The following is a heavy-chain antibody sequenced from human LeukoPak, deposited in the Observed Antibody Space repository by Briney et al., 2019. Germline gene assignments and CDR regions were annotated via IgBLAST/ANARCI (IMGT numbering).Heavy chain of an antibody. Sequence: GGSLRLSCAASGLTFSIYSMNWVRQAPGKGLEWVSSISSSSSHIYYADSVKGRFTISRDNATNSLYLQMNSLRAEDTAVYYCARGPGAAFDYWGQGTLVTVSS. CDR2: ISSSSSHI. CDR1: GLTFSIYS. D-gene: IGHD6-25*01. CDR3: ARGPGAAFDY. J-gene: IGHJ4*02. V-gene: IGHV3-21*06.